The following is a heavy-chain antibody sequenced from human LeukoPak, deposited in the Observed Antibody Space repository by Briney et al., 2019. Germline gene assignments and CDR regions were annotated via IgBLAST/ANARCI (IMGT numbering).Heavy chain of an antibody. CDR1: GYTFTSYY. CDR2: INPSGGST. J-gene: IGHJ4*02. CDR3: ASPSYCSGGNCYHDY. V-gene: IGHV1-46*01. Sequence: GASVKVSCKASGYTFTSYYMHWVRQAPGQGLEWMGIINPSGGSTSYAQKFQGRVTMTRDTSISTAYMELSRLTSDDTAVYYCASPSYCSGGNCYHDYWGQGTLVTVSS. D-gene: IGHD2-15*01.